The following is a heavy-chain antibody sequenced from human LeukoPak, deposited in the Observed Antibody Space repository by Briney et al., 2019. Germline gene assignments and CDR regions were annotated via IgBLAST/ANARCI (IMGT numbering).Heavy chain of an antibody. J-gene: IGHJ6*02. V-gene: IGHV4-4*07. D-gene: IGHD6-19*01. CDR3: ARVRVAGSYYYYYYGMDV. Sequence: PSETLSLTCTVSGGSISSYYWSWIRQPAGKGLEWIGRIYTSGSTNYNPSLKSRVTMSVDTSQNQFSLSLSSVTAADTAVYYCARVRVAGSYYYYYYGMDVWGQGTTVTVSS. CDR2: IYTSGST. CDR1: GGSISSYY.